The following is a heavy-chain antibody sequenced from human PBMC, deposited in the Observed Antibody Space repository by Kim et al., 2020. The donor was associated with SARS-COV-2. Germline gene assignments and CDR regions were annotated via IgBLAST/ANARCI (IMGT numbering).Heavy chain of an antibody. D-gene: IGHD6-13*01. V-gene: IGHV5-51*01. CDR2: IYPGDSDT. CDR3: ARHLAGFNYYYYGMDV. J-gene: IGHJ6*02. Sequence: GESLKISCKGSGYSFTSYWISWVRQMPGKGLEWMGIIYPGDSDTRYSPSFQGQVTISADKSISTAYLQWSSLKASDTAMYYCARHLAGFNYYYYGMDVWGQGTTVTVSS. CDR1: GYSFTSYW.